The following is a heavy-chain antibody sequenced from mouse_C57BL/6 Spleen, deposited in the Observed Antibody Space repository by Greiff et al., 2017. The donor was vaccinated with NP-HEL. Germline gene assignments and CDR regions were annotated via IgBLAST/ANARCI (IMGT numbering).Heavy chain of an antibody. CDR2: ISDGGSYT. Sequence: EVKVEESGGGLVKPGGSLKLSCAASGFTFSSYAMSWVRQTPEKRLEWVATISDGGSYTYYPDNVKGRFTISRDNAKNNLYLQMSHLKSEDTAMYYCARDAGLRRGKAMDYWGQGTSVTVSS. V-gene: IGHV5-4*01. CDR1: GFTFSSYA. CDR3: ARDAGLRRGKAMDY. D-gene: IGHD2-2*01. J-gene: IGHJ4*01.